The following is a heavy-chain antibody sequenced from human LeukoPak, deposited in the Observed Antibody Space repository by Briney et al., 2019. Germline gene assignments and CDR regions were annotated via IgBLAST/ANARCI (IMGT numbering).Heavy chain of an antibody. CDR3: ARDGYNLNFDY. J-gene: IGHJ4*02. Sequence: SETLSLTCAVYGGSFSGYYWSWIRQPPGKGLEWIGEINHSGSTNYNPSLKSRVTIPVDTSKNQFSLKLSSVTAADTAVYYCARDGYNLNFDYWGQGTLVTVSS. CDR1: GGSFSGYY. CDR2: INHSGST. V-gene: IGHV4-34*01. D-gene: IGHD5-24*01.